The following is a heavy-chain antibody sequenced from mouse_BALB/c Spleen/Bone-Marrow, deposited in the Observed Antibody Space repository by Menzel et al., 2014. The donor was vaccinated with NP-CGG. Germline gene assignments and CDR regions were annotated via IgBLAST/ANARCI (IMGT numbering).Heavy chain of an antibody. CDR3: AKYYYGNSLFAY. CDR1: GFNIKDTY. CDR2: IDPANGNT. D-gene: IGHD1-1*01. V-gene: IGHV14-3*02. J-gene: IGHJ3*01. Sequence: EVMLVESGAELVKPGASVKLSCTASGFNIKDTYMHWVKQRPEQGLEWIGRIDPANGNTKYDPKFQGKATITADTSSNTAYLQLSSLTYEDTAVYYCAKYYYGNSLFAYWGQGTLVTVSA.